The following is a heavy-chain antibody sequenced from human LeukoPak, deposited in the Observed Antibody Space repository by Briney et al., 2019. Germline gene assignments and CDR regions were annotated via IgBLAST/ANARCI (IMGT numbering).Heavy chain of an antibody. J-gene: IGHJ4*02. CDR3: AKDLKLPLGIAAAIDY. Sequence: GGSLRLSCAASRFTFSSYGMHWVRQAPGKGLEWVAFIRYDGSNKYYADSVKGRFTISRDNSKNTLFLQMNSLRAEDTAVYYCAKDLKLPLGIAAAIDYWGQGTLVSVSS. V-gene: IGHV3-30*02. CDR2: IRYDGSNK. CDR1: RFTFSSYG. D-gene: IGHD6-25*01.